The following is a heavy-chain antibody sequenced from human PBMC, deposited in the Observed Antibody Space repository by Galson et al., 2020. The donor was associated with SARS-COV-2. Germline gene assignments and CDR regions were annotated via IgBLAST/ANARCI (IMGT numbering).Heavy chain of an antibody. CDR3: ARDDYYDTNDYTRTTIVFDY. CDR1: GYTFTNYG. CDR2: ISGYNGNT. Sequence: ASVKVSCKTSGYTFTNYGMSWVRQAPGQGLEWMGWISGYNGNTKYGQKLQGRVTMTADTTTGTAYMELRGLRSDDTAVYYCARDDYYDTNDYTRTTIVFDYWGQGTLLTVSS. D-gene: IGHD3-22*01. J-gene: IGHJ4*02. V-gene: IGHV1-18*04.